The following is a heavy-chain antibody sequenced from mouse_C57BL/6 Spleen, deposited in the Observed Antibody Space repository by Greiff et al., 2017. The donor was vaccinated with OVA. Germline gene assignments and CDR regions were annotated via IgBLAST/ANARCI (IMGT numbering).Heavy chain of an antibody. J-gene: IGHJ1*03. CDR3: AREGGIYYGNYGWYFDV. CDR2: INPNNGGT. D-gene: IGHD2-1*01. CDR1: GYTFTDYN. V-gene: IGHV1-18*01. Sequence: VQLKQSGPELVKPGASVKIPCKASGYTFTDYNMDWVKQSHGKSLEWIGDINPNNGGTIYNQKFKGKATLTVDKSSSTAYMELRSLTSEDTAVYYCAREGGIYYGNYGWYFDVWGTGTTVTVSS.